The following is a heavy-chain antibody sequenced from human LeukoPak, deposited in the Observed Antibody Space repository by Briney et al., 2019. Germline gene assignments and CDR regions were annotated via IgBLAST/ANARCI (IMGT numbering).Heavy chain of an antibody. V-gene: IGHV3-74*01. CDR1: GFNFSSYS. CDR3: APVAMAGKVS. Sequence: GGSLRLSCAASGFNFSSYSMHWVRQAPGKGLVWVSRMSNDGTTTNYADSVKGRFTISRDNALNTLYLQMNSLRAEDTALYYCAPVAMAGKVSWGQGTLVTVSS. J-gene: IGHJ5*02. D-gene: IGHD6-19*01. CDR2: MSNDGTTT.